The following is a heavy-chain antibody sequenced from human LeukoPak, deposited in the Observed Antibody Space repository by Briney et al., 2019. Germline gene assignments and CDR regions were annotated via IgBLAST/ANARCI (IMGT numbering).Heavy chain of an antibody. CDR2: IYHSGST. D-gene: IGHD1-7*01. CDR1: GDSISSGGYY. V-gene: IGHV4-30-2*01. J-gene: IGHJ4*02. CDR3: ARDRSGTGTTDY. Sequence: PSETLSLTCTVSGDSISSGGYYWSWIRQPPGKGLEWIGYIYHSGSTYYNPSLKSRVTISVDRSKNQFSLKLSSVTAADTAVYYCARDRSGTGTTDYWGQGTLVTVSS.